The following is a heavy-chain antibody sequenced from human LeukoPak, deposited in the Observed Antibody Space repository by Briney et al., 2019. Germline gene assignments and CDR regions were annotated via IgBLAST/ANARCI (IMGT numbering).Heavy chain of an antibody. D-gene: IGHD3-22*01. CDR3: ARNGPHYYDKSGYLDS. Sequence: SETLSLTCTVSGGSTSSYYWSWIRQPPGKGLEWIGNIDYSRDTNYNPSLRSRVTILVDKSRNQFSLKLNSVTAADTAVYYCARNGPHYYDKSGYLDSWGQGTLVTVSS. J-gene: IGHJ4*02. CDR1: GGSTSSYY. CDR2: IDYSRDT. V-gene: IGHV4-59*03.